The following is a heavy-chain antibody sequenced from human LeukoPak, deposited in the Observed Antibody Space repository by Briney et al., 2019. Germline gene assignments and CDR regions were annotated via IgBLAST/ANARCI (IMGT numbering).Heavy chain of an antibody. CDR3: ARDVNYGVAGQKGYYYYHMDV. CDR2: IYSGGST. V-gene: IGHV3-53*01. D-gene: IGHD6-19*01. CDR1: GFTVSSNY. Sequence: GGSLRLSCAASGFTVSSNYMSWVRQAPGKGLEWVSVIYSGGSTYYADSVKGRFTISRDNSKNTLYLQMNSLRAEDTAVYYCARDVNYGVAGQKGYYYYHMDVWGKGTTVTVSS. J-gene: IGHJ6*03.